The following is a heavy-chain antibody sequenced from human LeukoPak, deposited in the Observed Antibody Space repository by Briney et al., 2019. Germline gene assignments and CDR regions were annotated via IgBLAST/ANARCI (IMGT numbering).Heavy chain of an antibody. Sequence: SETLPLTCTVSGGSISSYYWSWIRQPPGKGLEWIGYIYYSGSTNYNPSLKSRVTISVDTSKNQFSLKLSSVTAADTAVYYCARLIGYCSSTSCWDYYYYGMDVWGKGTTVTVSS. D-gene: IGHD2-2*01. CDR1: GGSISSYY. V-gene: IGHV4-59*01. J-gene: IGHJ6*04. CDR3: ARLIGYCSSTSCWDYYYYGMDV. CDR2: IYYSGST.